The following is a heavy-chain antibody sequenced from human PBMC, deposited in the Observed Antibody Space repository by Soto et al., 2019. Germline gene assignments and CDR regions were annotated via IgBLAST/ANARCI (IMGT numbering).Heavy chain of an antibody. CDR3: ARDLSGWELQNCFDP. J-gene: IGHJ5*02. CDR2: INSDGSST. D-gene: IGHD6-19*01. Sequence: PGGSLRLSXAASGFTFSSYWMHWVRQAPGKGLVWVSRINSDGSSTSYADSVKGRFTISRDNAKNTLYLQMNSLRAEDTAVYYCARDLSGWELQNCFDPWRQGTLVTLSS. V-gene: IGHV3-74*01. CDR1: GFTFSSYW.